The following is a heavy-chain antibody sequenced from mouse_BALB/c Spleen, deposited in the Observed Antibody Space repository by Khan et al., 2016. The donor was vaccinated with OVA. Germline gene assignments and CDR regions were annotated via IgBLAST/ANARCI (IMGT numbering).Heavy chain of an antibody. Sequence: QVQLQQSGPELVKPGASVKMSCKASGYTFTDYVISWVKQRTGQGLEWIGEIYPGSGSIYYNKKFKGRATLTADKSSNTAYMQLSSLTAEDSAVYFCARFHHGSKVYYFDYWGQGTTLTVSS. CDR2: IYPGSGSI. D-gene: IGHD1-1*01. J-gene: IGHJ2*01. CDR3: ARFHHGSKVYYFDY. CDR1: GYTFTDYV. V-gene: IGHV1-77*01.